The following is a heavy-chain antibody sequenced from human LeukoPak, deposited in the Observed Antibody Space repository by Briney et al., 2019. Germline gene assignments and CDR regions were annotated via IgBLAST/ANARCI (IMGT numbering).Heavy chain of an antibody. CDR2: VFFTGNT. D-gene: IGHD6-6*01. CDR3: ARSRSIAAIDY. Sequence: PSETLSLTCTVSGVSMSGAYWSWIRQPPGKGLEWIGYVFFTGNTRYNPSLESRLTISVDTSRSQFSLKLTSVTAADTAVYYCARSRSIAAIDYWGQGTLVTVSS. CDR1: GVSMSGAY. J-gene: IGHJ4*02. V-gene: IGHV4-59*12.